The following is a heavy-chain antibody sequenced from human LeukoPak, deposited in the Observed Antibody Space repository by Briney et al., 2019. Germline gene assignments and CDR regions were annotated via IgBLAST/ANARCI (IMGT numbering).Heavy chain of an antibody. CDR1: GFTFSSHW. J-gene: IGHJ4*02. CDR3: AREQVLGATETFDY. Sequence: TGGSLRLSCAASGFTFSSHWMHWVRQAPGKGLVWVSRINMDARSTSYADSVKGRFSISRDNAKNTLYLQMDGLRAEDTAVYFCAREQVLGATETFDYWGQGTLVTVSS. CDR2: INMDARST. D-gene: IGHD1-26*01. V-gene: IGHV3-74*01.